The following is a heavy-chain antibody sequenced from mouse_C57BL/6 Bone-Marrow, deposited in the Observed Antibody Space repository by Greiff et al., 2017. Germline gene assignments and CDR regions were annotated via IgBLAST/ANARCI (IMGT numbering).Heavy chain of an antibody. CDR3: ARYGYLFDY. D-gene: IGHD2-2*01. Sequence: QVQLKQSGPELVKPGASVKISCTASGYAFSSSWMNWVKQRPGKGLEWIGRIYPGDGDTNYNGKFKGKATLTADKSSSTAYMQLSSLTSEDSAVYCCARYGYLFDYWGQGTTLTVSS. V-gene: IGHV1-82*01. CDR2: IYPGDGDT. J-gene: IGHJ2*01. CDR1: GYAFSSSW.